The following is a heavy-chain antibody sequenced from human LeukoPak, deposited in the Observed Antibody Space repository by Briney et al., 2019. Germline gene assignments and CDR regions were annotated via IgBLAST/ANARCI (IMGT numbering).Heavy chain of an antibody. CDR1: VFTFSNYG. Sequence: GGSLRLSCAASVFTFSNYGMHWVRQAPGKGLEWVAVISFDGTNKYYVDSVKGRFTISRDNSNNTLYLQMNSLRAEDTVVYYCVKDRSSTWSFDYWGQGTLVIVSS. J-gene: IGHJ4*02. CDR2: ISFDGTNK. D-gene: IGHD6-13*01. V-gene: IGHV3-30*18. CDR3: VKDRSSTWSFDY.